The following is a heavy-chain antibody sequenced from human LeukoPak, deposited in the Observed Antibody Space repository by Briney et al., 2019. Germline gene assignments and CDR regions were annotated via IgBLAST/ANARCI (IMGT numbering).Heavy chain of an antibody. V-gene: IGHV4-59*01. J-gene: IGHJ5*02. CDR1: GGSISSYY. Sequence: SETLSLTCTVSGGSISSYYWSWIRQPPGKGLEWIGYIYYSGSTNYNPPLKSRVTISVDTSKNQFSLKLSSVTAADTAVYYYARVMWYYGSGSYDPWGQGTLVTVSS. CDR2: IYYSGST. CDR3: ARVMWYYGSGSYDP. D-gene: IGHD3-10*01.